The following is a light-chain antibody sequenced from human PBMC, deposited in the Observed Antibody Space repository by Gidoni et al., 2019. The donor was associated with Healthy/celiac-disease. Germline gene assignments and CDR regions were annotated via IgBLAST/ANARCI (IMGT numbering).Light chain of an antibody. CDR3: SSYTSSSTQGV. J-gene: IGLJ2*01. CDR1: SSDVGGYNY. CDR2: EVS. V-gene: IGLV2-14*01. Sequence: QSALTQPASVSGSPGQSIPISCTGTSSDVGGYNYVSWYQQHPGKAPKLMIYEVSNRPSGVSNRFSGSKSGNTASLTISGLQAEDEADYYCSSYTSSSTQGVFGGGTKLTVL.